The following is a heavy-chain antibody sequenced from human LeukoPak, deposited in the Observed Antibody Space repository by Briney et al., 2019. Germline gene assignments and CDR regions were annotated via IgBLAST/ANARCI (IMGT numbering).Heavy chain of an antibody. D-gene: IGHD3-10*01. J-gene: IGHJ5*02. CDR1: GGSISSGGYS. CDR3: ARAPMVRGVIIGWFDP. Sequence: PSETLSLTCAVSGGSISSGGYSWSWIRQPPGKGLEWLGYIYHSGSTYYNPSLKSRVTISVDRSKNQFSLKLRSVTAADTAVYYCARAPMVRGVIIGWFDPWGQGTLVTVSS. CDR2: IYHSGST. V-gene: IGHV4-30-2*01.